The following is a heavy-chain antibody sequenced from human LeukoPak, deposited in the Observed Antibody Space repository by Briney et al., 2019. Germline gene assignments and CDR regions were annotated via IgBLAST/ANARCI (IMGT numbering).Heavy chain of an antibody. Sequence: SETLSLTCAVYGGSFSGYYWSRIRQPAGKGLEWIGRIYTSGSTNYNPSLKSRVTMSVDTSKNQFSLKLSSVTAADTAVYYCAREPDSSSSGYWGQGTLVTVSS. D-gene: IGHD6-6*01. CDR1: GGSFSGYY. V-gene: IGHV4-4*07. J-gene: IGHJ4*02. CDR3: AREPDSSSSGY. CDR2: IYTSGST.